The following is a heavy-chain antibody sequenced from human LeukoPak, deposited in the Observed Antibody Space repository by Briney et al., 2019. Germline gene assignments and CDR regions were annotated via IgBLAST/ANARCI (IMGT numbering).Heavy chain of an antibody. CDR3: ARVEESLGSYYERYYYYMDV. CDR2: MSAYNGNT. Sequence: ASVKVSCKASGYTFTSYGISWVRQAPGQGLEWMGWMSAYNGNTNYAQKLQGRVTMTTDTSTSTAYMELRSLRSDDTAVYYCARVEESLGSYYERYYYYMDVWGKGTTVTVSS. D-gene: IGHD1-26*01. J-gene: IGHJ6*03. V-gene: IGHV1-18*01. CDR1: GYTFTSYG.